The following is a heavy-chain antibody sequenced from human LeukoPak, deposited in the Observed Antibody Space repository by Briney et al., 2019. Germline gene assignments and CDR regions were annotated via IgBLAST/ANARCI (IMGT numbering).Heavy chain of an antibody. Sequence: ASVKVSCKASGYTFTGYYMHWVRQAPGQGLEWMGRINPNSGGTNYAQKFQGRATMTRDTSISTAYMELSRLRSDDTAVYYCARESYGLSLNYWGQGTLVTVSS. CDR1: GYTFTGYY. D-gene: IGHD5-18*01. J-gene: IGHJ4*02. CDR2: INPNSGGT. V-gene: IGHV1-2*06. CDR3: ARESYGLSLNY.